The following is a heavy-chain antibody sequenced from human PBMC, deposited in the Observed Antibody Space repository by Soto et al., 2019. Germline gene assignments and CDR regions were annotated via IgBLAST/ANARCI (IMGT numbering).Heavy chain of an antibody. Sequence: VASVKVSCKASGYRFTSYTMHWVRQAPGQRLEWMGWINTGNGNTEYSQRFQGRVTITRDTTASTAYMELSSLRSEDTAVYYCARADCSSTTCSLGFDPWGQGTLVTVSS. D-gene: IGHD2-2*01. J-gene: IGHJ5*02. CDR3: ARADCSSTTCSLGFDP. CDR2: INTGNGNT. CDR1: GYRFTSYT. V-gene: IGHV1-3*04.